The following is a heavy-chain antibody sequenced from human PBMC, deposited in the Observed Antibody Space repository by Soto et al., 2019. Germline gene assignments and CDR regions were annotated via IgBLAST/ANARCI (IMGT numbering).Heavy chain of an antibody. CDR3: ARVRREFDTSGPVDY. CDR2: IYYSGNT. CDR1: GGSISSSSYY. Sequence: SETLSLTCTVSGGSISSSSYYWGWIRQPPGKGLEWIGSIYYSGNTYYNPSLKSRVTISVDTAKNQFSLKLNSVTAADTAVYYCARVRREFDTSGPVDYWGQGTLVTVSS. V-gene: IGHV4-39*07. J-gene: IGHJ4*02. D-gene: IGHD3-10*01.